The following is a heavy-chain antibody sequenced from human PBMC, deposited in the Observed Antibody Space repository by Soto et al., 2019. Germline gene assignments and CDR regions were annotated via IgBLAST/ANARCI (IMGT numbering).Heavy chain of an antibody. CDR3: ARRPSKYCSTTTCYASDY. CDR1: GFTFDDYG. J-gene: IGHJ4*02. CDR2: VNWNAAGI. Sequence: EVQLVESGGGVVRPGGSLRLSCATSGFTFDDYGMSWVRQVPGKGLEWVSGVNWNAAGIGYADSVKGRFTISRDNAKNSLYLQMNSLRAEDTALYYCARRPSKYCSTTTCYASDYWGQGTLVTVSS. V-gene: IGHV3-20*04. D-gene: IGHD2-2*01.